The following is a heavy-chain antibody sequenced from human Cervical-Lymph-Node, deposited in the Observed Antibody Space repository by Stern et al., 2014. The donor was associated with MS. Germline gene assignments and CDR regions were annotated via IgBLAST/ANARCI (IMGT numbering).Heavy chain of an antibody. CDR1: GYTFIGYY. CDR3: ARQASRNFDY. J-gene: IGHJ4*02. CDR2: INPNNGGT. V-gene: IGHV1-2*02. Sequence: VQLVQSGAEVKKPGASVKVSCQASGYTFIGYYIHWVRQAPGQGLEWMGWINPNNGGTTYAQKFQGRVTMTRDTSISTAYMELTSLTSDDTVVYYCARQASRNFDYWGQGTLVTVSS.